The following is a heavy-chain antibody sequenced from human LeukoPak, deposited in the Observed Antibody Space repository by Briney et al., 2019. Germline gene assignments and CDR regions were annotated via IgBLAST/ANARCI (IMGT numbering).Heavy chain of an antibody. CDR3: ARGRSGWFVFDH. J-gene: IGHJ4*02. V-gene: IGHV1-69*04. CDR2: IIPILGIA. CDR1: GYTFISYY. D-gene: IGHD6-19*01. Sequence: SVKVSCKASGYTFISYYMHWVRQAPGQGLEWMGRIIPILGIANYAQKFQGRVTITADKSTSTAYMELSSLRSEDTAVYYCARGRSGWFVFDHWGQGTLVTVSS.